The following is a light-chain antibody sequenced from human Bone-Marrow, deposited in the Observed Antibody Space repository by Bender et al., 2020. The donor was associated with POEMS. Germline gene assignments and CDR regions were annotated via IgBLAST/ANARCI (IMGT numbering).Light chain of an antibody. CDR1: FSEFGDYNS. CDR3: TSYGGTDTLVV. Sequence: QSALTQPPSASGSPGQSVTISCTGNFSEFGDYNSVSWIQKNAGKAPRLMIYEISKWSSGDPGRFSGSKSGNTASLTISGLQAEDEGDYYCTSYGGTDTLVVFGGGTKLTVL. J-gene: IGLJ2*01. CDR2: EIS. V-gene: IGLV2-8*01.